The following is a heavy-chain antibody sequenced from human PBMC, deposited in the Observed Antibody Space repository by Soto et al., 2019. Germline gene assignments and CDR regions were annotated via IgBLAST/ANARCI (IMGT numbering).Heavy chain of an antibody. J-gene: IGHJ4*01. D-gene: IGHD1-26*01. Sequence: SQTLSLTCAITGDSISSNSAGWSWVRQSPSRGLEWLGRTYYRSKWYYEYAVSVRGRITINPDTSKNQYSLQLNSVTPEDTAVYFCARGEQYSGRIFDYWGQGTLVTVSS. CDR3: ARGEQYSGRIFDY. CDR1: GDSISSNSAG. V-gene: IGHV6-1*01. CDR2: TYYRSKWYY.